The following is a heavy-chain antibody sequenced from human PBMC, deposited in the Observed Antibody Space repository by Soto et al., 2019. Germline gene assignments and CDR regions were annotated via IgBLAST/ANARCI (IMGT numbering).Heavy chain of an antibody. Sequence: GASVKVSCKASGGTFSSYAISWVRQAPGQGLEWMGWIIANNGNTNYAQKLQGRVTMTTDTSTSTAYMELRSLRSDDTAVYYCARESSSSCHDYWGQGTLVTVSS. J-gene: IGHJ4*02. V-gene: IGHV1-18*01. CDR1: GGTFSSYA. CDR2: IIANNGNT. CDR3: ARESSSSCHDY. D-gene: IGHD6-13*01.